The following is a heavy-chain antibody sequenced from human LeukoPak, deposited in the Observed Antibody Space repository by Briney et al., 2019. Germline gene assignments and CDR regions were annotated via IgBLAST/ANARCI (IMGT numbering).Heavy chain of an antibody. J-gene: IGHJ3*02. CDR1: GFTFSSYA. CDR2: ISYDGSNK. Sequence: GRSLRLSCAASGFTFSSYAMHWVRQAPGKGLEWVAVISYDGSNKYYADSVKGRFTISGDNSKNTLYLQMNSLRAEDTAVYYCARAYAFDIWGQGTMVTVSS. CDR3: ARAYAFDI. V-gene: IGHV3-30-3*01.